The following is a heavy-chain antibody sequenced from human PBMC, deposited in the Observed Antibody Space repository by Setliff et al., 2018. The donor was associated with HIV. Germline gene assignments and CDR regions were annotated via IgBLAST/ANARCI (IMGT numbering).Heavy chain of an antibody. CDR1: GFTFIGYG. V-gene: IGHV3-33*01. D-gene: IGHD3-10*01. J-gene: IGHJ5*01. CDR3: ARRTSVGSLA. Sequence: PGGSLRLSCAASGFTFIGYGMHWVRRAPGKGLEWVAVIWYNGSNKYYADSVKGRFTISRDNSKNTLYLQMNSLRVEDTAVYYCARRTSVGSLAWGQGTLVTVSS. CDR2: IWYNGSNK.